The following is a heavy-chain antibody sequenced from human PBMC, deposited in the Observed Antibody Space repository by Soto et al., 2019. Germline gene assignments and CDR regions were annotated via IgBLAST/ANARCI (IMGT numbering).Heavy chain of an antibody. CDR3: AREGSSGYQIDY. CDR2: IWYDGSNK. D-gene: IGHD3-22*01. Sequence: GGSLRLSCAVSGFTFSSYGMHWVRQAPGKGLEWVAVIWYDGSNKYYADSVKGRFTISRDNSKNTLYLQMNSLRAEDTAVYYCAREGSSGYQIDYWGQGTLVTVSS. J-gene: IGHJ4*02. V-gene: IGHV3-33*01. CDR1: GFTFSSYG.